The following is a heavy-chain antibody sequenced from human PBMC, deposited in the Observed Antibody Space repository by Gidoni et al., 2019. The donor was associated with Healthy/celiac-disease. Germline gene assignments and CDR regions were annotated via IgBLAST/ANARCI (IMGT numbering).Heavy chain of an antibody. D-gene: IGHD6-25*01. CDR2: IYTSGST. V-gene: IGHV4-61*02. J-gene: IGHJ4*02. Sequence: QVQPQASGPGLVTPSQTLSLTCTASGCSISSGSYYWSWIRQPAGKGLEWIGRIYTSGSTNYNPSLKSRVTMSVDTSKNQFSLKLSSVTAADTAVYYCAGRPATGSDYWGQGTLVTVSS. CDR3: AGRPATGSDY. CDR1: GCSISSGSYY.